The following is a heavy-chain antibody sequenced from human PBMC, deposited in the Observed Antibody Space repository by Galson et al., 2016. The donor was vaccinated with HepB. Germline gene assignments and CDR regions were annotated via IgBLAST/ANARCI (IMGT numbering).Heavy chain of an antibody. D-gene: IGHD1/OR15-1a*01. Sequence: SLRLSCAASGFTFRNYGMHWLRQAPGKGPEWVALILYDGSDKDYRDSARGRFTISRDNSENTLYLQMNSLRPEDTAVYYCAKDRDMRWGIIGTEGIDHWGQGSLVTVSS. CDR3: AKDRDMRWGIIGTEGIDH. J-gene: IGHJ5*02. V-gene: IGHV3-30*18. CDR2: ILYDGSDK. CDR1: GFTFRNYG.